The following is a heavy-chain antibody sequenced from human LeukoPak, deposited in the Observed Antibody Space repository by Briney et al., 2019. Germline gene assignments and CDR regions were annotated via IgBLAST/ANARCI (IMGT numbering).Heavy chain of an antibody. CDR3: ARGLDTAMAYYYYYGMDV. CDR2: MNPNSGNT. D-gene: IGHD5-18*01. Sequence: ASVKVSCKASGYTFTSYDINWVRQATGQGLEWMGWMNPNSGNTGYAQKFQGRVTMTRNTSISTAYMELSSLRSEDTAVYYCARGLDTAMAYYYYYGMDVWGQGTTVTVSS. CDR1: GYTFTSYD. J-gene: IGHJ6*02. V-gene: IGHV1-8*01.